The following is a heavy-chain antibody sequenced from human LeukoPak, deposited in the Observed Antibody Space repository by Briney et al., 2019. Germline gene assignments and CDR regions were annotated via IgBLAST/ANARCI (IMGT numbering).Heavy chain of an antibody. CDR2: IYSGGST. D-gene: IGHD3-10*01. J-gene: IGHJ4*02. Sequence: GGSLRLSCAASGFTVSSNYMSWVRQAPGRGLEWVSVIYSGGSTYYADSVKGRFTISRDNSESTLFLQMNSLRAGDTAVYYCARGTVTMVDYWGQGTLVTVSS. CDR3: ARGTVTMVDY. V-gene: IGHV3-66*01. CDR1: GFTVSSNY.